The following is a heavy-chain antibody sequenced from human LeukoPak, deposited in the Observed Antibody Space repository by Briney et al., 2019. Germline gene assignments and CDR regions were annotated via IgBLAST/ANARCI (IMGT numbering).Heavy chain of an antibody. Sequence: PSETLSLTCTVSGGSISSSSYYWGWIRQPPGKGLEWIGSIYYSGSTYYNPSLKSRVTISVDTSKNQFSLKLSSVTAADTAVYYCARDKPPSYDILNGPLPFDIWGQGTMVTVSS. V-gene: IGHV4-39*07. CDR2: IYYSGST. D-gene: IGHD3-9*01. J-gene: IGHJ3*02. CDR3: ARDKPPSYDILNGPLPFDI. CDR1: GGSISSSSYY.